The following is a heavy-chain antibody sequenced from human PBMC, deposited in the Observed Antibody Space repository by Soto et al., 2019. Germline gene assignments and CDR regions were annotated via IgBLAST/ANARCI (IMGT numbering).Heavy chain of an antibody. Sequence: PSETLSLTCTVSGGSISSGDYYWSWIRQPPGKGLEWIGYIYYSGSTYYNPSLKSRVTISVDTSKNQFSLKLSSVTAADTAVYYCARATIFGVVTPLEYYYGMDVWGQGTTVTVSS. D-gene: IGHD3-3*01. J-gene: IGHJ6*02. CDR1: GGSISSGDYY. CDR2: IYYSGST. CDR3: ARATIFGVVTPLEYYYGMDV. V-gene: IGHV4-30-4*01.